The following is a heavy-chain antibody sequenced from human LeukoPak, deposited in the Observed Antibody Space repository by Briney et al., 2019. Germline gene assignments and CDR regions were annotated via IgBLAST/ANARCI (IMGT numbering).Heavy chain of an antibody. CDR1: GGSFSGYY. CDR3: ALIAAAGFDY. J-gene: IGHJ4*02. V-gene: IGHV4-34*01. CDR2: ISHSGST. Sequence: SETLSLTCAVYGGSFSGYYWSWIRQPPGKGLEWIGEISHSGSTNYNPSLKSRVTISVDTSKNQFSLKLSSVTAADTAVYYCALIAAAGFDYWGQGTLVTVSS. D-gene: IGHD6-13*01.